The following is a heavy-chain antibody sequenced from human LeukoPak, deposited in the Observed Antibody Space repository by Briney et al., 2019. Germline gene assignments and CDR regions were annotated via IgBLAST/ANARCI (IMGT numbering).Heavy chain of an antibody. CDR1: GYIFTSYW. V-gene: IGHV5-51*01. J-gene: IGHJ4*02. CDR3: ARHSWGPIYYFDY. D-gene: IGHD3-16*01. CDR2: IYPGDSDT. Sequence: GESLKISCKGSGYIFTSYWIGWVRQLPGKGLEWMGIIYPGDSDTRYSPSFQGQVSISADKSISTAYLQWSSLKASDTAMYYCARHSWGPIYYFDYWGQGTLVTVSS.